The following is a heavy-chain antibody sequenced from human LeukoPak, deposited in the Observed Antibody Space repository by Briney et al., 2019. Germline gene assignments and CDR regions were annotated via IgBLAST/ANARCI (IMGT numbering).Heavy chain of an antibody. CDR1: GGSISSYY. Sequence: SETLSLTCTVSGGSISSYYWSWIRQPPGKGLEWIGYIYYRGSTNYNPSLKSRVTISVDTSKNQFSLKLSSVTAADTAVYYCARVLRDFWSGYYTDSLFDYWGQGTLVTVSS. J-gene: IGHJ4*02. CDR2: IYYRGST. CDR3: ARVLRDFWSGYYTDSLFDY. D-gene: IGHD3-3*01. V-gene: IGHV4-59*01.